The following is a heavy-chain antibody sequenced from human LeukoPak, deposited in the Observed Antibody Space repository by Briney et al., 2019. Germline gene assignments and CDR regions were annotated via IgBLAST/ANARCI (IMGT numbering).Heavy chain of an antibody. J-gene: IGHJ6*02. CDR1: GYTFTGYY. D-gene: IGHD3-10*01. CDR2: INPNSGGT. Sequence: GASVKVSCKASGYTFTGYYMHWVRQAPGQGLEWMGWINPNSGGTNYAQKFQGRVTITRDTSISTAYMELSRLRSDDTAVYYCARDGGPMVRGVSSYGMDVWGQGTTVTVSS. CDR3: ARDGGPMVRGVSSYGMDV. V-gene: IGHV1-2*02.